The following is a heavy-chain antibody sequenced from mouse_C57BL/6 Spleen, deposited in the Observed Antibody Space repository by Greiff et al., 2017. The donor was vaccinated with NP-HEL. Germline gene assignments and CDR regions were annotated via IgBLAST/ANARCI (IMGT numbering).Heavy chain of an antibody. Sequence: VQLQQSGPELVKPGASVKISCKASGYSFTGYYMNWVKQSPEKSLEWIGEINPSTGGTTYNQKFKAKATLTVDKSSSTAYMQLKSLTSEDPAVYYCARGGTYYFDYWGQGTTLTVSS. CDR3: ARGGTYYFDY. CDR1: GYSFTGYY. D-gene: IGHD3-3*01. V-gene: IGHV1-42*01. J-gene: IGHJ2*01. CDR2: INPSTGGT.